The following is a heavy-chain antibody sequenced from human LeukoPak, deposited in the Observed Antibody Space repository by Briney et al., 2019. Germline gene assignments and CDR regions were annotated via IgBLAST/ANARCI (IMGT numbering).Heavy chain of an antibody. D-gene: IGHD1-26*01. CDR2: IYYSGSS. V-gene: IGHV4-30-4*01. CDR1: GESFSEYY. J-gene: IGHJ4*02. Sequence: SETLSLTCAVYGESFSEYYWSWIRQPPGKGLEWIGYIYYSGSSYFSPSLKSRVTISVDTSKNQFSLKLSSVTAADTALYYCARLKVDANNYFDYWGQGTLVTVSS. CDR3: ARLKVDANNYFDY.